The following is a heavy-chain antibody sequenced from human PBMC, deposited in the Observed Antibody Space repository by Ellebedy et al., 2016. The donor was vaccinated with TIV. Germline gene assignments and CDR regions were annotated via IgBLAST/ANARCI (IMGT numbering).Heavy chain of an antibody. Sequence: GGSLRLSCAASGFTFSSYSMNWVRQAPGKGLEWVSYISSSSSTIYYADSVKGRFTISRDNAKNSLYLQMNSLRAEDTAVYYCARGAITMIVVYSGAFDIWGQGTMVTVSS. CDR2: ISSSSSTI. V-gene: IGHV3-48*04. J-gene: IGHJ3*02. D-gene: IGHD3-22*01. CDR3: ARGAITMIVVYSGAFDI. CDR1: GFTFSSYS.